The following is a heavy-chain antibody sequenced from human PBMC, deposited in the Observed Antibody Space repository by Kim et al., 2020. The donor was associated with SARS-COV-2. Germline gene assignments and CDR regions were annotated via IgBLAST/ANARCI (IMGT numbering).Heavy chain of an antibody. J-gene: IGHJ2*01. CDR3: ARDRGITPGVRYFEL. CDR1: GFTFSSYS. V-gene: IGHV3-21*01. D-gene: IGHD2-15*01. Sequence: GGSLRLSCAASGFTFSSYSMNWVRQAPGKGLEWVSSITRSGSDIYYADSVKGRFTISRDNAKNSLYLQMNSLRAEDTAVYYCARDRGITPGVRYFELWGRGTLVSVSS. CDR2: ITRSGSDI.